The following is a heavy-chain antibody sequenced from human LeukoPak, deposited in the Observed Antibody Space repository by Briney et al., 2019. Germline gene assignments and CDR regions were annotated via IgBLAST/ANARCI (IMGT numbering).Heavy chain of an antibody. CDR3: VKDLYKGNSASWYFFHY. CDR2: ISANGGST. V-gene: IGHV3-64D*06. Sequence: GGSLRLSCAASGFIISDYAMHWVRQAPGKGLEYVSGISANGGSTYYADSVKGRFTISRDTSKNTLYLQVSSPRAEDTAMYYCVKDLYKGNSASWYFFHYWGQGTPVTVSS. D-gene: IGHD6-13*01. J-gene: IGHJ4*02. CDR1: GFIISDYA.